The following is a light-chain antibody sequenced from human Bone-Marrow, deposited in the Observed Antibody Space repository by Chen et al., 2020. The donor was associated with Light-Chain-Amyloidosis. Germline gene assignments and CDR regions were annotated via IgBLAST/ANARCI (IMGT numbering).Light chain of an antibody. CDR3: QSADSSGTYQV. CDR2: KDS. J-gene: IGLJ3*02. V-gene: IGLV3-25*03. CDR1: ALPKQY. Sequence: SYELTQPPSLSVSPGQTARITCSGDALPKQYAYWYQQKPGQAPVLVISKDSERPSGIPERFSDSSSGTTVTLTISGVQAEDEADYYCQSADSSGTYQVFGGGTKLTVL.